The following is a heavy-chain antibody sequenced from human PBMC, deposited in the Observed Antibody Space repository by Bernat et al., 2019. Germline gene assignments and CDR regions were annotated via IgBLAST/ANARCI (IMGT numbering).Heavy chain of an antibody. CDR3: ARVLRGSGSYYKSYYYYYMDV. J-gene: IGHJ6*03. V-gene: IGHV1-69*01. D-gene: IGHD3-10*01. CDR2: IIPTFGTT. CDR1: GGTFSSYP. Sequence: QVQLVQSGAEVKKPGSSVKVSCKASGGTFSSYPITWVRQAPGQGLEWMGGIIPTFGTTNCAQKLQGRVTITADESTSTAYIELRSLRSDDAAVYYCARVLRGSGSYYKSYYYYYMDVWGKGTTVTVSS.